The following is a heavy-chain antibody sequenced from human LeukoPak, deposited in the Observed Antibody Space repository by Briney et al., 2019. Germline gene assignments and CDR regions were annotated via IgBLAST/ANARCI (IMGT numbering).Heavy chain of an antibody. D-gene: IGHD6-13*01. CDR1: GYTFTGYY. CDR3: ATLGPISAGAFDY. CDR2: INPNSGGT. Sequence: ASVKVSCKASGYTFTGYYMHWVRQAPGQGLEWMGWINPNSGGTNYAQKFQARVTITRDTSASTAYMELSSLRSEDTAVYYCATLGPISAGAFDYWGQGTLVTVSS. V-gene: IGHV1-2*02. J-gene: IGHJ4*02.